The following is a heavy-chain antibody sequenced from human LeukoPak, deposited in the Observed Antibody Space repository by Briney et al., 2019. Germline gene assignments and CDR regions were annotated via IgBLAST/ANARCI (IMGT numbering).Heavy chain of an antibody. D-gene: IGHD3-16*01. Sequence: SETLSLTCTVSGGSISSSSYYWGWIRQPPGKGLEWIGSIYYSGSTYYNPSLKSRVTISVDTSKNQFSLKLSSVTAADTAVYYCARDHPPPLGGGELSWDWNDRGFDYWGQGTLVTVSS. CDR3: ARDHPPPLGGGELSWDWNDRGFDY. CDR2: IYYSGST. J-gene: IGHJ4*02. CDR1: GGSISSSSYY. V-gene: IGHV4-39*07.